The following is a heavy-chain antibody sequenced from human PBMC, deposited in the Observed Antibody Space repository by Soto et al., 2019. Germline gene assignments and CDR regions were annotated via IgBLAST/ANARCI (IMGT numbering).Heavy chain of an antibody. CDR3: AREDRLWSARFDP. CDR1: GGSISSGDYY. Sequence: SQTLSLTCTFSGGSISSGDYYWSWIRQPPGKGLEWIGYIYYSGSTYYNPSLKSRVTISVDTSKNQFSLKLSSVTAADTAVYYCAREDRLWSARFDPWGQGTLVTVSS. V-gene: IGHV4-30-4*01. CDR2: IYYSGST. D-gene: IGHD3-10*01. J-gene: IGHJ5*02.